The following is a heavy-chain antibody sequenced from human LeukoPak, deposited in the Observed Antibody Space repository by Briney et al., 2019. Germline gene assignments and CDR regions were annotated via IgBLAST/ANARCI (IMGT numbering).Heavy chain of an antibody. CDR2: INPNSGGT. CDR3: ARDKGSRGYHNWFDP. V-gene: IGHV1-2*02. CDR1: GYTFTGYY. J-gene: IGHJ5*02. Sequence: ASVKVSCKASGYTFTGYYMHWVRQAPGQGLEWMGWINPNSGGTNYAQKFQGRVTMTRDTSISTAYMELSRLRSDDTAVYYCARDKGSRGYHNWFDPWGQGSLVTVSS. D-gene: IGHD5-18*01.